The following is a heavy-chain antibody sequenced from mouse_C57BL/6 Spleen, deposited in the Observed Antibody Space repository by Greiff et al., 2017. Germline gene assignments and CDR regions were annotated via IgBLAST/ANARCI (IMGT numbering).Heavy chain of an antibody. Sequence: EVQLQESGGGLVQPGGSLSLSCAASGFTFTDYYMSWVRQPPGKALEWLGFIRNKANGYTTEYSASVKGRFTISRDNSQSILYLQMNALRAEDSATYYCARYNAYYFDYWGQGTTLTVSS. V-gene: IGHV7-3*01. J-gene: IGHJ2*01. CDR2: IRNKANGYTT. CDR3: ARYNAYYFDY. CDR1: GFTFTDYY.